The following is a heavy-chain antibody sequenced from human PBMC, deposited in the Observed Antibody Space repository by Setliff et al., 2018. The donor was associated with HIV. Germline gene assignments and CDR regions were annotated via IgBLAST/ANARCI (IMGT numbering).Heavy chain of an antibody. V-gene: IGHV3-NL1*01. CDR1: GFTLSTYG. CDR2: ISATAGDT. J-gene: IGHJ4*02. Sequence: PGGSLRLSCATSGFTLSTYGMHWVRQAPGKGLEWVSAISATAGDTYYADSVKGRFTISRDNSKNTLFLQMNSLRSEDTAVYYCAKEDQRVTSVDYWGQGTPVTV. CDR3: AKEDQRVTSVDY. D-gene: IGHD2-2*01.